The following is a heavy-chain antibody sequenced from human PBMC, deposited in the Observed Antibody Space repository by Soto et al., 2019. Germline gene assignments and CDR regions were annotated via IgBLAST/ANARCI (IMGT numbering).Heavy chain of an antibody. CDR3: ARGIAARQFDS. Sequence: GGSLRLSCAASGFTFSSYTMNWVRQAPGKGLEWVSYISSSSSTIYYADSVKGRFTISRDNARNSLYLQMNSLRAEDTALYHCARGIAARQFDSWGQGTLVTVSS. J-gene: IGHJ4*02. CDR2: ISSSSSTI. V-gene: IGHV3-48*01. CDR1: GFTFSSYT. D-gene: IGHD6-6*01.